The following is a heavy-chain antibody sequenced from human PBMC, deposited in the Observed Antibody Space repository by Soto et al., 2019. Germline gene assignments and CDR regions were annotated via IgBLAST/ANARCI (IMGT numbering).Heavy chain of an antibody. CDR2: ISSSSSYI. D-gene: IGHD3-22*01. Sequence: GGSLRLSCAASGFTFCSYSMNWVRQAPGKGLEWVSSISSSSSYIYYADSVKGRFTISRDNAKNSLYLQMNSLRAEDTAVYYCARCGHYYDSSGYYPSYGMDAWGQGTTVTVSS. CDR3: ARCGHYYDSSGYYPSYGMDA. V-gene: IGHV3-21*01. CDR1: GFTFCSYS. J-gene: IGHJ6*02.